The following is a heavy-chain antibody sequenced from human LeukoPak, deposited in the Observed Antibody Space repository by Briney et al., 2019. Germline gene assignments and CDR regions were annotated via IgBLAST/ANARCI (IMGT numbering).Heavy chain of an antibody. V-gene: IGHV4-30-2*01. D-gene: IGHD3-10*01. CDR2: IYHSGST. CDR1: GFTFDDYA. Sequence: LRLSCAASGFTFDDYAMHWIRQPPGKGLEWIGYIYHSGSTYYNPSLKSRVTISVDTSKNQFSLKLSSVTAADTAVYYCAKASGSLSRAFDIWGQGTMVTVSS. J-gene: IGHJ3*02. CDR3: AKASGSLSRAFDI.